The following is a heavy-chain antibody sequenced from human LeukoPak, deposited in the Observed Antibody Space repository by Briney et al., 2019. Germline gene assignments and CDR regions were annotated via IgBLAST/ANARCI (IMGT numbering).Heavy chain of an antibody. Sequence: GASVKVSRKVSGYTLTELSMHWVRQAPGKGLEWMGGFDPEDGETIYAQKFQGRVTMTEDTSTDTAYMELSSLRSEDTAVYYCATAYFGGPFKGKYGSGSYYRARAFDIWGQGTMVTVSS. CDR2: FDPEDGET. CDR1: GYTLTELS. J-gene: IGHJ3*02. CDR3: ATAYFGGPFKGKYGSGSYYRARAFDI. D-gene: IGHD3-10*01. V-gene: IGHV1-24*01.